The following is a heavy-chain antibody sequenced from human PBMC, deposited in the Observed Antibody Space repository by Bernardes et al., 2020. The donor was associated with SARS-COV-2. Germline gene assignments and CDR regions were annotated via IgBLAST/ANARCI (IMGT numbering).Heavy chain of an antibody. V-gene: IGHV3-7*01. CDR2: IKQDGSEK. CDR1: GFTFSNYW. D-gene: IGHD1-1*01. Sequence: GGSLRLSCAASGFTFSNYWMTWVRQAPGKGLEWLTNIKQDGSEKNYVDSVKGRFTISRDNAKNSLFLQMNNVRAEDTAMYFCIRAEGAWTSKEIRFESWGQGTLVSVSS. CDR3: IRAEGAWTSKEIRFES. J-gene: IGHJ5*01.